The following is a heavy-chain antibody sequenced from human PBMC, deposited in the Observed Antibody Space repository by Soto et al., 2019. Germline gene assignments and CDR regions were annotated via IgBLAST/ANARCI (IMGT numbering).Heavy chain of an antibody. CDR2: IYYSGNT. D-gene: IGHD1-1*01. J-gene: IGHJ6*03. CDR3: ARLVNNWNDSYYYYYYYYMDV. CDR1: GGSISSNSYY. V-gene: IGHV4-39*07. Sequence: PSETLSLTCTVSGGSISSNSYYWGWIRQPPGKGLEWIGCIYYSGNTHYNPSLKSRVTISVDTSKNQFSLKLSSVTAADTAVYYCARLVNNWNDSYYYYYYYYMDVWGKGTTVTVSS.